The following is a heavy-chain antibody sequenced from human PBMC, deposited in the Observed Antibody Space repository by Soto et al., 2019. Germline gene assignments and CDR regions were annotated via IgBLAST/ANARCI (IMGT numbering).Heavy chain of an antibody. V-gene: IGHV1-58*01. CDR1: GFTFTSSA. CDR2: IVVGSGNT. Sequence: GASVKVSCKASGFTFTSSAVQWVRQARGQRLEWIGWIVVGSGNTNYAQKFQERVTITRDMSTSTAYMELSSLRSEDTAVYYCAADFGLGTPDYYYYGMDVWGQGTTVTVSS. D-gene: IGHD1-7*01. J-gene: IGHJ6*02. CDR3: AADFGLGTPDYYYYGMDV.